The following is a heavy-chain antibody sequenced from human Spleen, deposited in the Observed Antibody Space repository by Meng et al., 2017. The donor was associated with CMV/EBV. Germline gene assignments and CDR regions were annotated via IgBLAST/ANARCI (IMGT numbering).Heavy chain of an antibody. CDR1: GFTLSSYW. Sequence: GGSLRLSCAASGFTLSSYWLSWVRQAPGKGLEWVANIKQDGSDKYYVDSVKGRFTISRDNTKNSLYLEMNSLRAEDTAVYYCARISGSSWLSFHFDYWGQGALVTVSS. V-gene: IGHV3-7*03. CDR3: ARISGSSWLSFHFDY. CDR2: IKQDGSDK. J-gene: IGHJ4*02. D-gene: IGHD6-13*01.